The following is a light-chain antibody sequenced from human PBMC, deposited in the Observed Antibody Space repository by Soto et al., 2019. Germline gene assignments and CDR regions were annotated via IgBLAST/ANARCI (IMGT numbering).Light chain of an antibody. CDR2: GAS. V-gene: IGKV3-20*01. CDR1: QSVRSTS. J-gene: IGKJ1*01. Sequence: VLTQSPGTLSLSPGERATLSCRASQSVRSTSLVWYQQKPAQAPRLLIYGASSRATGIPDRFSGSGSGTDFTLTISRLEPEDFAVYYCQQYVTSSPRTFGQGTKVDIK. CDR3: QQYVTSSPRT.